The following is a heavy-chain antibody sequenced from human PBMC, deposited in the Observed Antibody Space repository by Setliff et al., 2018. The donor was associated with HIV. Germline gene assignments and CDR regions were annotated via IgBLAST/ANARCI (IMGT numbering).Heavy chain of an antibody. CDR3: ARDVSWRVRTYIDY. CDR1: GFTFSTYA. CDR2: ISSSGATT. Sequence: PGGSLRLSCAASGFTFSTYAMSWVRQAPGKGLEWVSYISSSGATTYYADSVKGRFTISRDNAKNSLYLQMNSLTAEDTAVYYCARDVSWRVRTYIDYWGQGALVTVSS. J-gene: IGHJ4*02. V-gene: IGHV3-48*04. D-gene: IGHD3-3*01.